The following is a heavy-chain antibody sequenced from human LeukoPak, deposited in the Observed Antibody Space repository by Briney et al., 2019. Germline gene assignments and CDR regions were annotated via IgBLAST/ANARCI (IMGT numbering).Heavy chain of an antibody. CDR3: ASHLSSSGAFDI. V-gene: IGHV3-30*04. J-gene: IGHJ3*02. D-gene: IGHD6-6*01. CDR1: GFTFSSYA. Sequence: GGSLRLSCAASGFTFSSYAMHWVRQAPGKGLEWVAVISYDGSNKYYADSVKGRFTISRDNSKKTLYLQMNSLTAEDTAVYYCASHLSSSGAFDIWGQGTVVTVSS. CDR2: ISYDGSNK.